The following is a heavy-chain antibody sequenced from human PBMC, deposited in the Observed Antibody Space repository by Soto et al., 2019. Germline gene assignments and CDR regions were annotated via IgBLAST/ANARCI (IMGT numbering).Heavy chain of an antibody. J-gene: IGHJ4*02. V-gene: IGHV4-59*11. CDR2: IYYSGST. CDR3: ARVPYYYDSSGYSGYYFDY. Sequence: SENLRLPCPVSCGPLSSPYWSWFREPPGKGLEWIGYIYYSGSTNYNPSLKSRVTISVDTSKNQFSLKLSSVTAADTAVYYCARVPYYYDSSGYSGYYFDYWGQGTLVTVS. D-gene: IGHD3-22*01. CDR1: CGPLSSPY.